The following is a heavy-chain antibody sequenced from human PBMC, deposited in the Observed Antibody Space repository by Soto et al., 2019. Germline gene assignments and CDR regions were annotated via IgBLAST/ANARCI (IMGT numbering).Heavy chain of an antibody. V-gene: IGHV4-39*01. CDR1: GGSISSSSYY. CDR2: IYYSGST. D-gene: IGHD3-16*01. CDR3: IQGGPPDAFDI. J-gene: IGHJ3*02. Sequence: QLQLQESGPGLVKPSETLSLTCTVSGGSISSSSYYWGWIRQPPGKGLEWIGSIYYSGSTYYNPSLKSRVTISVDTSKNQFSLKLSSVTAADTAVYYCIQGGPPDAFDIWGQGTMVTVSS.